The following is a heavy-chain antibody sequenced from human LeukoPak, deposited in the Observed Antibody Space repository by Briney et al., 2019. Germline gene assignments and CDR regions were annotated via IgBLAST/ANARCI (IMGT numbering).Heavy chain of an antibody. V-gene: IGHV3-23*01. CDR1: GFTFSSYA. Sequence: GGSLRLSCAASGFTFSSYAMSWVRQAPGKGLEWVSAISGSGGSTYYADSVKGRFTISTDNSKNTLYPQMNSLRAEDTAVYYCAKDPLGYGDYAPQFDFDYWGQGTLVTVSS. CDR3: AKDPLGYGDYAPQFDFDY. D-gene: IGHD4-17*01. CDR2: ISGSGGST. J-gene: IGHJ4*02.